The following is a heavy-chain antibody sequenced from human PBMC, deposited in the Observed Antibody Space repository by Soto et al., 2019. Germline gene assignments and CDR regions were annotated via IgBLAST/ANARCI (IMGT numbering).Heavy chain of an antibody. D-gene: IGHD2-15*01. V-gene: IGHV3-23*01. CDR2: ISGSGGST. J-gene: IGHJ5*02. Sequence: VQLLESGGGLVQPGGSLRLSCAASGFTFSSYAMSWVRQAPGKGLEWVSAISGSGGSTYYADSVKGRFTISRDKSKNTLYLQMNSLRAEDTAVYYCAKDQGRGLYSDPWGQGTLVTVSS. CDR1: GFTFSSYA. CDR3: AKDQGRGLYSDP.